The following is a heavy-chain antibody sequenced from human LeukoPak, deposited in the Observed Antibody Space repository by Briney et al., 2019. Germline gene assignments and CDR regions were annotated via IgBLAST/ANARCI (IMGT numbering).Heavy chain of an antibody. Sequence: GGSLRLSCAASGFTFSSYSMNWVRQAPGKGLEWVSSISSSSSYIYYADSVKGRFTISRDNAKNSLYLQMNSLRAEDTAVYYCARSSSWNDDPHYYFDYWGQRTLVTVSS. J-gene: IGHJ4*02. D-gene: IGHD1-1*01. V-gene: IGHV3-21*01. CDR2: ISSSSSYI. CDR3: ARSSSWNDDPHYYFDY. CDR1: GFTFSSYS.